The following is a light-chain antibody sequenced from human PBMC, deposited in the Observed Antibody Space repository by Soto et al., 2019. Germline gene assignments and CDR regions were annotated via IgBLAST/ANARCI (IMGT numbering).Light chain of an antibody. Sequence: QPLLTQPPSVSGAPGQRVTISCTGSSSNIGAGYDVHWYQQLPGTAPKLLIYGNSNRPSGVPDRFSGSKSGTSASLAITGLQAEDEADYYCQSYDSSLSGSGVVFGGGTKLTVL. CDR3: QSYDSSLSGSGVV. V-gene: IGLV1-40*01. J-gene: IGLJ2*01. CDR2: GNS. CDR1: SSNIGAGYD.